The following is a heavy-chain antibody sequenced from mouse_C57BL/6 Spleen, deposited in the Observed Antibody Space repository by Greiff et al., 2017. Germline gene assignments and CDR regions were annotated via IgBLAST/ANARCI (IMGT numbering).Heavy chain of an antibody. CDR1: GFNIKDDY. V-gene: IGHV14-4*01. Sequence: VQLKESGAELVRPGASVKLSCTASGFNIKDDYMHWVKQRPEQGLEWIGWIDPENGDTEYASKFQGKATITADTSSNTAYLQLSSLTSEDTAVYYCTTGGGGYDPDWGQGTTLTVSS. CDR3: TTGGGGYDPD. CDR2: IDPENGDT. D-gene: IGHD2-2*01. J-gene: IGHJ2*01.